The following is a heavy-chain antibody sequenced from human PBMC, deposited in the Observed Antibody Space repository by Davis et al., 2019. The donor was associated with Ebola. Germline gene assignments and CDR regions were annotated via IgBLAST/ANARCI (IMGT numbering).Heavy chain of an antibody. CDR2: VNPNTGNS. D-gene: IGHD3-10*01. Sequence: ASVKVSCKASGYTFTKFDITWVRQAAGQGLEWMGWVNPNTGNSDFAQKFQDRITMTRDTSINTAYMELRSLRSEDTALYYCATRVMVRGDYGLDVWGKGTTVIVSS. CDR1: GYTFTKFD. V-gene: IGHV1-8*01. CDR3: ATRVMVRGDYGLDV. J-gene: IGHJ6*04.